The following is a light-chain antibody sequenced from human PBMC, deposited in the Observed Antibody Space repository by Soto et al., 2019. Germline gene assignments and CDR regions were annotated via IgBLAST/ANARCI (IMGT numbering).Light chain of an antibody. CDR2: EVN. J-gene: IGLJ1*01. Sequence: QSALTQPASVSGSPGQSITISCTGSSSDVGAYNYVSWYQQYPGNAPKLIIYEVNYRPSEVPHRFSGSKSGNTVTLTISGLQAEDEAEYYCSSYTNTYTYVFGPGTKVTVL. CDR1: SSDVGAYNY. V-gene: IGLV2-14*01. CDR3: SSYTNTYTYV.